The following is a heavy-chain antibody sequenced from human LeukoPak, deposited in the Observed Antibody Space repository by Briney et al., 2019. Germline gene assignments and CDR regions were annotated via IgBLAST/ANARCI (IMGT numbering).Heavy chain of an antibody. D-gene: IGHD2-2*01. CDR1: GFTFSSYS. Sequence: GGSLRLSCAASGFTFSSYSMNWVRQAPGKGLEWVSSISSSSSYIYYADSVKGRFTISRDNAKNSLYLQMNSLRAEDTAVYYCARDDIVVVPAAASAEYFQHWGRGTLVTVSP. V-gene: IGHV3-21*01. CDR3: ARDDIVVVPAAASAEYFQH. J-gene: IGHJ1*01. CDR2: ISSSSSYI.